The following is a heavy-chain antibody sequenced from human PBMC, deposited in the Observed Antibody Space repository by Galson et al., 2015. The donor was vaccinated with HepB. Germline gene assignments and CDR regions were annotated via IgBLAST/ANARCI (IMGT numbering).Heavy chain of an antibody. CDR3: ARGWAPMIFIY. CDR2: INHSGST. J-gene: IGHJ4*02. D-gene: IGHD3/OR15-3a*01. Sequence: SETLSLTCAVYGGSFSGYYWSWIRQPPGKGLEWIGEINHSGSTNYNPSLKSRVTISVDTSKNQFSLKLSSVTAADTAVYYCARGWAPMIFIYWGQGTLVTVSS. V-gene: IGHV4-34*01. CDR1: GGSFSGYY.